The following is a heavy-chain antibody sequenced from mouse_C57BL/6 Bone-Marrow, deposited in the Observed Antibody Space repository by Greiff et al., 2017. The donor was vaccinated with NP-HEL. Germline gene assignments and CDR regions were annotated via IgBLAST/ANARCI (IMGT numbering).Heavy chain of an antibody. J-gene: IGHJ4*01. CDR3: TRWLLRGYAMDY. Sequence: DVKLQESGTVLARPGASVKMSCKTSGYTFTSYWMHWVKQRPGQGLEWIGALYPGNSDTSYNQKFKGKAKLTAVTSASTAYMELSSLTNEDSAVYYCTRWLLRGYAMDYWGQGTSVTVSS. V-gene: IGHV1-5*01. CDR2: LYPGNSDT. D-gene: IGHD2-3*01. CDR1: GYTFTSYW.